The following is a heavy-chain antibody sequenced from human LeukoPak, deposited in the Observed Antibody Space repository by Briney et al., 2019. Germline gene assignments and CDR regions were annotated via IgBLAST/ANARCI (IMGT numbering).Heavy chain of an antibody. CDR2: INHSGST. V-gene: IGHV4-34*01. D-gene: IGHD2-2*02. CDR1: GGSFSGYY. CDR3: AGGDGYCSSTSCYKGAQFDY. Sequence: SETLSLTCAVYGGSFSGYYWSWIRQPPGKGLEWIGEINHSGSTNYNPSLKSRVTISVDTSKNQFSLKLSSVTAADTAVYYCAGGDGYCSSTSCYKGAQFDYWGQGTLVTVSS. J-gene: IGHJ4*02.